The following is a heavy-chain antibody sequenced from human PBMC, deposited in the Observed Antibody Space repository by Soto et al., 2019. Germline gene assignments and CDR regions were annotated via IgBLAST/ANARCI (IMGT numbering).Heavy chain of an antibody. CDR3: VRTSLGVAAATREDY. V-gene: IGHV3-74*01. J-gene: IGHJ4*02. Sequence: EVQLVESGGGLVQPGGSLRLSCAASGFTFSSYWMHWVRQAPGKGLVWVSRINSDGSSTGYAVSVKGRFTISRDNAKNTLYLRMNSLRAEDTAVYYCVRTSLGVAAATREDYWGQGTLVTVSS. D-gene: IGHD2-15*01. CDR1: GFTFSSYW. CDR2: INSDGSST.